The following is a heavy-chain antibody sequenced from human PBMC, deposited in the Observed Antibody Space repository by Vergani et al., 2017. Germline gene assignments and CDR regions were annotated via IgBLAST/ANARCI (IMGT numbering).Heavy chain of an antibody. Sequence: QVQLVQSGAEVKKPGASVKVSCNASGYTFTGYYMHWVRQPPGQGLEWMGWINPNSGGTNYAQKFQGRVTMTRDTSISTAYMGLSRLGSDDTAVYYCARAPVDTAMVRGFFDYWGQGTLVTVSS. D-gene: IGHD5-18*01. CDR1: GYTFTGYY. CDR3: ARAPVDTAMVRGFFDY. V-gene: IGHV1-2*02. CDR2: INPNSGGT. J-gene: IGHJ4*02.